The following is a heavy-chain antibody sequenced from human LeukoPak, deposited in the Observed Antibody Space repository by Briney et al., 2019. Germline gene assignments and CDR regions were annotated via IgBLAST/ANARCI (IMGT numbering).Heavy chain of an antibody. D-gene: IGHD6-19*01. J-gene: IGHJ1*01. V-gene: IGHV3-48*03. CDR1: GFTFSNSD. Sequence: PGGSLRLSCAASGFTFSNSDMNWVRQAPGKGLEWVSYIINSGNTIYYADSVKGRFTISRDNAKNSLYLQMNSLRAEDTAVYYCVRDSAGSAWFAGYFTYWGQGTLVTVSS. CDR3: VRDSAGSAWFAGYFTY. CDR2: IINSGNTI.